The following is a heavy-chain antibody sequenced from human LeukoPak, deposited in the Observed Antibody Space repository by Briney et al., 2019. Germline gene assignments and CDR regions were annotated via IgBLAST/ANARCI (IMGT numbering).Heavy chain of an antibody. Sequence: GGSLRLSCAGSDFSFITYAMSWVRQAPGKGREWVSTIAGRGDATYYADSVKGRFTISRDNAKNSLYLQMNSLRAEDTAVYYCARDDSSGYYSNWGQGILVTVSS. CDR2: IAGRGDAT. CDR3: ARDDSSGYYSN. V-gene: IGHV3-23*01. J-gene: IGHJ4*02. D-gene: IGHD3-22*01. CDR1: DFSFITYA.